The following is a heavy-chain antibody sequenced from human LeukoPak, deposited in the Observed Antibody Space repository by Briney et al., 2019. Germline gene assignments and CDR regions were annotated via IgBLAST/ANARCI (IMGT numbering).Heavy chain of an antibody. D-gene: IGHD2-2*01. CDR3: ARHQIVVVPAAGMDV. CDR2: ISYDGSNK. CDR1: GFAFSDYP. V-gene: IGHV3-30*14. J-gene: IGHJ6*02. Sequence: GRSLRLSCAASGFAFSDYPIHWVRQAPGRGLEWVAVISYDGSNKYYTDSVKGRFTISRDNSKNTLYLQMNSLRAEDTAVYYCARHQIVVVPAAGMDVWGQGTTVTVSS.